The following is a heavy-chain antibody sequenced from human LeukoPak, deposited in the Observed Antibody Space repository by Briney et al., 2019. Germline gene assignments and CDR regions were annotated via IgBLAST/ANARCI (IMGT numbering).Heavy chain of an antibody. D-gene: IGHD1-26*01. V-gene: IGHV3-66*01. CDR2: IYSDGGT. CDR1: GLTVSSY. J-gene: IGHJ4*02. CDR3: ARGKGTGSYYYFDY. Sequence: QPGGSLRLSCAASGLTVSSYMSWVRQAPGKGLEWVSVIYSDGGTYYADSVKDRFTISRDNSKNTLYLQMNSLTAEDTAVYHCARGKGTGSYYYFDYWGQGTLVIVSS.